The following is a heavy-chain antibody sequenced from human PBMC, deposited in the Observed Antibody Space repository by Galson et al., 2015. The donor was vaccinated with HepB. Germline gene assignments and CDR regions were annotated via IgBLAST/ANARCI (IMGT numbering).Heavy chain of an antibody. V-gene: IGHV1-69*13. D-gene: IGHD5-18*01. CDR3: ATGWGGDTAVADYFDH. Sequence: SVKVSCKASEGTFTSSTVGWVRQAPGQGLEWMGGIIPVLGTAIYAQKFQGRVTITADESTSTAYMELSRLRSEDTAVYYCATGWGGDTAVADYFDHWGQGTLVSVSS. CDR1: EGTFTSST. CDR2: IIPVLGTA. J-gene: IGHJ4*02.